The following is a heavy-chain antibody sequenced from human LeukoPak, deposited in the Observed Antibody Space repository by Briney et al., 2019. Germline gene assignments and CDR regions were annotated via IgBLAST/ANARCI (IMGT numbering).Heavy chain of an antibody. CDR2: IYHSGST. CDR1: GDSISSGYY. J-gene: IGHJ4*02. Sequence: SETLSLTCTVSGDSISSGYYWGWIRQPPGKGLEWIGSIYHSGSTYYNPSLKSRVTISVDTSKNQFSLKLSSVTAADTAVYYCARHGSSIAARGAFDYWGQGTLVTVSS. V-gene: IGHV4-38-2*02. CDR3: ARHGSSIAARGAFDY. D-gene: IGHD6-6*01.